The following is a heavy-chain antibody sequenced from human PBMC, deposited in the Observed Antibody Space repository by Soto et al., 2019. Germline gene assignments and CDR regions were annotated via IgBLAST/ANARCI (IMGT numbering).Heavy chain of an antibody. CDR3: AKNWDTTSSSSSH. V-gene: IGHV3-23*01. CDR2: ISGRGGST. D-gene: IGHD6-6*01. CDR1: GFTFSTYA. J-gene: IGHJ4*02. Sequence: EVQLLESGGGLVQPGGSLRLSCAASGFTFSTYAMSWVRQAPGKGLEWVSAISGRGGSTYYADSVKGRFTISRDKSKKTLYLQMNSLRAEDTAVYYCAKNWDTTSSSSSHWGQGTLVTVSS.